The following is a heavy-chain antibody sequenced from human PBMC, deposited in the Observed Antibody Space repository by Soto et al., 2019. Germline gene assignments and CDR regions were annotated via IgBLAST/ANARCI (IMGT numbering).Heavy chain of an antibody. CDR1: GGSISSGDYY. J-gene: IGHJ5*02. V-gene: IGHV4-39*01. CDR2: IYYSGST. CDR3: ARLNKPGWFDP. Sequence: SETQSLACSVSGGSISSGDYYWAWLRQPPEKGLEWIATIYYSGSTYYSPSLKSRVTISVDTSKNQFSLRLASVTAADTAVYYCARLNKPGWFDPWGQGTLVTVSS.